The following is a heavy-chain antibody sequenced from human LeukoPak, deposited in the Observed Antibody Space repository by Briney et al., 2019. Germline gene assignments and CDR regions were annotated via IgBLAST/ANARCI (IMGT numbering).Heavy chain of an antibody. J-gene: IGHJ4*02. Sequence: GSLRLSCAASGFTFSSYWMSWVRQAPGKGLEWVANIKQDGGEKYYVDSVKGRFTISRDNAKNSLYLQMNSLRAEDTAVYYCARGHHIVVVTAPNYFDYWGQGTLVTVSS. V-gene: IGHV3-7*01. CDR2: IKQDGGEK. CDR1: GFTFSSYW. D-gene: IGHD2-21*02. CDR3: ARGHHIVVVTAPNYFDY.